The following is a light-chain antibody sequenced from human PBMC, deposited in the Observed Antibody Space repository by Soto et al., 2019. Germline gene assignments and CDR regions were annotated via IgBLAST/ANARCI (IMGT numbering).Light chain of an antibody. CDR3: QQYGSSPVT. V-gene: IGKV3-20*01. J-gene: IGKJ2*01. Sequence: EIVLTQSPGTLSLSPGERATLSCRASQSVSSSYLAWYQQKPGQAPRLLIYGASSRATGIPDRFSGSGSGTDFTLTSSRLEPEDFAVYYCQQYGSSPVTFGQGIKLEIK. CDR2: GAS. CDR1: QSVSSSY.